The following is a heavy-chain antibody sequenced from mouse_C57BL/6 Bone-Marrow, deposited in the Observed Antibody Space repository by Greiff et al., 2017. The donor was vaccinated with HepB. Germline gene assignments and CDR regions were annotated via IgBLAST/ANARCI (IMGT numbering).Heavy chain of an antibody. D-gene: IGHD2-12*01. Sequence: QVQLQQSGAELVMPGASVKLSCKASGYTFTSYWMHWVKQRPGQGLEWIGEIDPSDSYTNYNQKFKGKSTLTVDKSSSTAYMQLSSLTSEDSAVYYCARLRPGYWGQGTTLTVSS. J-gene: IGHJ2*01. CDR2: IDPSDSYT. V-gene: IGHV1-69*01. CDR3: ARLRPGY. CDR1: GYTFTSYW.